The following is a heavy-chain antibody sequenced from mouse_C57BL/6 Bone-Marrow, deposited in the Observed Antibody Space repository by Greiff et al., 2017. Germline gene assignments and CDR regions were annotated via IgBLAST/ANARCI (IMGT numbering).Heavy chain of an antibody. CDR2: ISDGGSYT. CDR3: ARDRGGGLYYFDY. Sequence: EVMLVESGGGLVKPGGSLKLSCAASGFTFSSYAMSWVRQTPDKRLEWVATISDGGSYTYYPDNVKGRFTISRDNAKNNLYLQMSHLKSEDTAMYYCARDRGGGLYYFDYRGHVTTLTVSS. J-gene: IGHJ2*01. CDR1: GFTFSSYA. V-gene: IGHV5-4*01. D-gene: IGHD1-1*02.